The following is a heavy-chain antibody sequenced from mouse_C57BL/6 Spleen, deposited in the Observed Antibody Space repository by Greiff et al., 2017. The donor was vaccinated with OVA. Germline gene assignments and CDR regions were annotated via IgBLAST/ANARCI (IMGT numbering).Heavy chain of an antibody. CDR3: ASYGISLIYY. V-gene: IGHV14-3*01. J-gene: IGHJ2*01. CDR2: IDPANGNN. D-gene: IGHD1-1*01. Sequence: VQLQQSVAELVRPGASVKLSCTASGFNIKNTYMHWVKQRPEQGLEWIGRIDPANGNNKYDPKFTGKATITAATSSNTAFRQLSGLTSEDTAIYYCASYGISLIYYWGQGTTLTVSS. CDR1: GFNIKNTY.